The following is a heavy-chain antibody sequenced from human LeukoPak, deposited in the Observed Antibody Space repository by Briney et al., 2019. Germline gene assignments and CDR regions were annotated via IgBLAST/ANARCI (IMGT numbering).Heavy chain of an antibody. Sequence: PSETLSLTCTVSGGSLGTYYWSWIRQSPGKGLEWIGYIYVTGTRYNPYLQSRVTISVDRSRNQFLLKMSSVTATDTAVYYCARHIGGGIEDMDVWGKGTKVIVSS. V-gene: IGHV4-59*08. CDR2: IYVTGT. CDR3: ARHIGGGIEDMDV. D-gene: IGHD3-16*02. J-gene: IGHJ6*03. CDR1: GGSLGTYY.